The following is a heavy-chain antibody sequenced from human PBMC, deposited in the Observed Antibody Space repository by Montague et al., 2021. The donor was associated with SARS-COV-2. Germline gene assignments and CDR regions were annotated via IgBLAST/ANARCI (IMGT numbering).Heavy chain of an antibody. CDR1: GGSISSSNYL. V-gene: IGHV4-39*07. D-gene: IGHD5-12*01. Sequence: SETLSLTCTVSGGSISSSNYLWGWIRQPPGKGLEWIGSIYFGGGTXYNPSLKSRVTISVDTSKNHFSLKLTSVTAADTAVYSCARDVGKGFSGYETEGCFDYWGQGTPVTVSS. CDR2: IYFGGGT. J-gene: IGHJ4*02. CDR3: ARDVGKGFSGYETEGCFDY.